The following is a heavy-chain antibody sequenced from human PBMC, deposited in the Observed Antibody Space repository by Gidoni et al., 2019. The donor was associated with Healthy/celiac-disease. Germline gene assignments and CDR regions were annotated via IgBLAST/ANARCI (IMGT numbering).Heavy chain of an antibody. Sequence: QVQLVESGGGVVQPGRSLRLSCAASGFTFSSYGMHWVRQAPGKGLEWVAVISYDGSNKYYADSVKGRFTISRDNSKNTLYLQMNSLRAEDTAVYYCAKIGRIAAAGTLDWYYYYYMDVWGKGTTVTVSS. CDR3: AKIGRIAAAGTLDWYYYYYMDV. CDR1: GFTFSSYG. V-gene: IGHV3-30*18. CDR2: ISYDGSNK. D-gene: IGHD6-13*01. J-gene: IGHJ6*03.